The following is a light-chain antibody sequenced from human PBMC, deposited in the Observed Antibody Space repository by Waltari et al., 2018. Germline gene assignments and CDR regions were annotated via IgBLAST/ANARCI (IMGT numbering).Light chain of an antibody. V-gene: IGKV1-39*01. CDR1: QSIGGH. CDR2: AVS. Sequence: DIQMTQSPSSLSASVGDRVAITCRASQSIGGHLNWYQHKPGKAPKLLMFAVSSLHSGFPSRFSGSSSAPEFTLTLDNLQPEDFAIYYCQQTSSAPFTFGPGTRVEIK. CDR3: QQTSSAPFT. J-gene: IGKJ1*01.